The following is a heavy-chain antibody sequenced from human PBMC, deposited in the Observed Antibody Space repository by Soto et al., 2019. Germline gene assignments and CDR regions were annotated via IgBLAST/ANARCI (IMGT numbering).Heavy chain of an antibody. CDR3: AKPFYDFWSGYYFDY. CDR1: GFTFSSYA. Sequence: PGGSLRLSCAASGFTFSSYAMSWVRQAPGKGLEWVSAISGSGGSTYYADSVKGRFTISRDNSKNKLYLQMNSLRAEDTAVYYCAKPFYDFWSGYYFDYWGQGTLVTVSS. V-gene: IGHV3-23*01. J-gene: IGHJ4*02. CDR2: ISGSGGST. D-gene: IGHD3-3*01.